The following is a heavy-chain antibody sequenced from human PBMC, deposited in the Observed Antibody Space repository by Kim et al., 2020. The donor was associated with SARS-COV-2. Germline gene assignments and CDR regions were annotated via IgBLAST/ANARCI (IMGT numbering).Heavy chain of an antibody. CDR2: IYYSGST. Sequence: SETLSLTCTVSGGSISSNSYYWGWIRQPPGKGLEWIGSIYYSGSTYYNPSLKSRVTISVDTSKNQFSLKLSSVTAADTAVYYCARLRMRSRNFDYWGQGTLVTVSS. CDR3: ARLRMRSRNFDY. D-gene: IGHD4-17*01. CDR1: GGSISSNSYY. J-gene: IGHJ4*02. V-gene: IGHV4-39*01.